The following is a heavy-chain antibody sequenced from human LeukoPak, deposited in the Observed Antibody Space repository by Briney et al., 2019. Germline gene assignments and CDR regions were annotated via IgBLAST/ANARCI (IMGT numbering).Heavy chain of an antibody. D-gene: IGHD6-6*01. CDR1: GFTFSSYA. CDR2: ISGSGDST. V-gene: IGHV3-23*01. Sequence: GGSLRLSCAASGFTFSSYAMSWVRQAPGKGLEWVSAISGSGDSTYYADSVKGRFTITRDNPKNTLYLQLNSLRGEDTAVYYCAIVSFGIGARYWGQGTLVTVSS. J-gene: IGHJ4*02. CDR3: AIVSFGIGARY.